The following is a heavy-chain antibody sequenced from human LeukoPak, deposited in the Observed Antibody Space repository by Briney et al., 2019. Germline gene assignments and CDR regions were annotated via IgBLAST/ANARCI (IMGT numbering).Heavy chain of an antibody. V-gene: IGHV3-30*01. CDR3: ARDPDSSGWYRFDY. J-gene: IGHJ4*02. D-gene: IGHD6-19*01. CDR1: GFTFSSYA. Sequence: PGRSLRLSCAASGFTFSSYAMHWVRQAPGKGLEWVAVVSYDGSDENYADSVKGRFTISRDNSKYTLFLQMNSLRAEDTAVYYCARDPDSSGWYRFDYWGQGTLVTVSS. CDR2: VSYDGSDE.